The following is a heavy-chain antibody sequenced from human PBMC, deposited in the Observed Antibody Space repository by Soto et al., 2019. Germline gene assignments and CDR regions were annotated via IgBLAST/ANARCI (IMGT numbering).Heavy chain of an antibody. D-gene: IGHD2-15*01. J-gene: IGHJ2*01. CDR2: ISFSDGGT. V-gene: IGHV3-23*01. CDR3: VKDDRILGRRYFDL. CDR1: GFTFSNAW. Sequence: GGSMRLSCAASGFTFSNAWMSWVRQAPGKGLEWVSSISFSDGGTYYADSVKGRLTISRDNSKNTLFLQMNSLRVEDTAVYYCVKDDRILGRRYFDLWGRGTLVTVSS.